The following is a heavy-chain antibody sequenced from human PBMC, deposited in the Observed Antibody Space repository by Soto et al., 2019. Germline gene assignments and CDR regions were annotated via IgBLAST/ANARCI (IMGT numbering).Heavy chain of an antibody. CDR1: GFSLTTRGVG. J-gene: IGHJ5*02. Sequence: QITLKESGPTLVKPTQTLTLTCTFSGFSLTTRGVGVGSIRQPPGKALECLALIYWDDDKRYSPSMQSRLSITNDTSKNQVVLTMTNVDPVDKATYYCAHIPNYYQYDWFDPWGQGTLVSVSS. V-gene: IGHV2-5*02. CDR3: AHIPNYYQYDWFDP. D-gene: IGHD3-16*01. CDR2: IYWDDDK.